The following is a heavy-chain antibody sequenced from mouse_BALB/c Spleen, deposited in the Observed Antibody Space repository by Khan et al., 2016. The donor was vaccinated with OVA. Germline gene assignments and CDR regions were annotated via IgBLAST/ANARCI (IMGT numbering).Heavy chain of an antibody. J-gene: IGHJ3*01. V-gene: IGHV1-4*01. D-gene: IGHD2-14*01. CDR1: GYTFTSYT. Sequence: VQLQHSGAELARPGASVKMSCKASGYTFTSYTIHWIKKRPGQGLEWIGYINPSNGYTNYNQKFKDKATLTTDKYSNTAYLQLSSLTSDDSAVYNCVRDGAYHRNDGWFAYWGQGTLVTVSA. CDR3: VRDGAYHRNDGWFAY. CDR2: INPSNGYT.